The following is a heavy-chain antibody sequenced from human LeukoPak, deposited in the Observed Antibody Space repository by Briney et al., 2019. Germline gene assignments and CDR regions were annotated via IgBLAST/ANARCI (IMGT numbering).Heavy chain of an antibody. V-gene: IGHV3-23*01. Sequence: GESLRLSCAASGFTFSSYAMSWVRQAPGKGLEWVSAISGSGGSTYYADSVKGRFTISRDNSKNTLYLQMNSLRAEDTAVYYCAKHLRRRYCSSTSCNYYYYYMDVWGKGTTVTVSS. CDR3: AKHLRRRYCSSTSCNYYYYYMDV. J-gene: IGHJ6*03. CDR2: ISGSGGST. CDR1: GFTFSSYA. D-gene: IGHD2-2*01.